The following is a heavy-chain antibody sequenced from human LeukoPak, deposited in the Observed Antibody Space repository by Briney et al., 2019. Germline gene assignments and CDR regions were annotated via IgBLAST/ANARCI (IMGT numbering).Heavy chain of an antibody. V-gene: IGHV5-51*01. J-gene: IGHJ5*02. D-gene: IGHD1-26*01. CDR2: NYPGDSGT. CDR1: GYSFTSYW. Sequence: AGESLKIPCKGSGYSFTSYWIGWVRQMPGKGLEWMGINYPGDSGTRYSPSFQGQVTISADKSISTAYLKWSSLKASATAMYYCARQGSYYEYSWFDPWVQGTLVTVSS. CDR3: ARQGSYYEYSWFDP.